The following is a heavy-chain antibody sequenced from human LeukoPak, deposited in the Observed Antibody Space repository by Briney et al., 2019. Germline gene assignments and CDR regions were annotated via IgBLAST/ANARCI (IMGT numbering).Heavy chain of an antibody. Sequence: PGGSLRLSCVASGFTFSDAWMSWVRQAPGKGLEWVSSISSSSSYIYYADSVKGRFTISRDNAKNSLYLQMNSLRAEDTAVYYCASRRSGYYPGYWGQGTLVTVSS. CDR3: ASRRSGYYPGY. CDR1: GFTFSDAW. J-gene: IGHJ4*02. CDR2: ISSSSSYI. D-gene: IGHD3-22*01. V-gene: IGHV3-21*01.